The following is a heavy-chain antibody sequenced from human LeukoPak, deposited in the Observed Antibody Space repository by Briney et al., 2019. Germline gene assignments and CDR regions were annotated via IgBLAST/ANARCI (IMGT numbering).Heavy chain of an antibody. J-gene: IGHJ4*02. CDR3: ARDPNRSYYYGSGSYYATVDY. Sequence: ASVKVPCKASGYTFTSYGISWVRQAPGQGLEWMGWISAYNGNTNYAQKLQGRVTMTTDTSTSTAYMELRSLRSDDTAVYYCARDPNRSYYYGSGSYYATVDYWGQGTLVTVSS. CDR2: ISAYNGNT. V-gene: IGHV1-18*01. D-gene: IGHD3-10*01. CDR1: GYTFTSYG.